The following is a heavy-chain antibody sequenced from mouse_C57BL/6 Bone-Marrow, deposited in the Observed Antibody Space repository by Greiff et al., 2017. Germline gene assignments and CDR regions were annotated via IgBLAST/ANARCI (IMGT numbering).Heavy chain of an antibody. CDR1: GYSFTDYN. CDR2: INPNYGTT. Sequence: EVQLQQSGPELVKPGASVKISCKASGYSFTDYNMNWVKQSNGKSLEWIGVINPNYGTTSYNQKFKGKATLTVDQSSSPAYLQLNSLTSEDSAVYYCARGGYYGSSLYFDYWGQGTTLTVSS. V-gene: IGHV1-39*01. J-gene: IGHJ2*01. D-gene: IGHD1-1*01. CDR3: ARGGYYGSSLYFDY.